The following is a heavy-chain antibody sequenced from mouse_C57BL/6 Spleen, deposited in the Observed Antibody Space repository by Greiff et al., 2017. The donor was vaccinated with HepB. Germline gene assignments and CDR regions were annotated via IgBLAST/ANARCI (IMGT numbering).Heavy chain of an antibody. Sequence: QVQLQQSGPGLVQPSQSLSITCTVSGFSLTSYGVHWVRQSPGKGLEWLGVIWSGGSTDDNAAFISRLSISKDNSKSQVFFKMNSLQADDTAIYYCARNGFQPPMDYWGQGTSVTVSS. CDR3: ARNGFQPPMDY. CDR1: GFSLTSYG. CDR2: IWSGGST. J-gene: IGHJ4*01. D-gene: IGHD2-2*01. V-gene: IGHV2-2*01.